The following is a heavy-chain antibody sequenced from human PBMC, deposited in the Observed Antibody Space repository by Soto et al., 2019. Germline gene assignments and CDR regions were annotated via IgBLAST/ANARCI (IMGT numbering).Heavy chain of an antibody. V-gene: IGHV1-18*01. Sequence: QVQLVQSGAEVKKPGASVKVSCKSSGYTFSMSGISWVRQAPGQGLEWMGWISGYNGKTNYEQKFQDRVTMTTDTSTHMAYMELRSLRSDYTAVYYYYGMDVWGQGTSVTVSS. CDR2: ISGYNGKT. CDR1: GYTFSMSG. CDR3: YGMDV. J-gene: IGHJ6*02.